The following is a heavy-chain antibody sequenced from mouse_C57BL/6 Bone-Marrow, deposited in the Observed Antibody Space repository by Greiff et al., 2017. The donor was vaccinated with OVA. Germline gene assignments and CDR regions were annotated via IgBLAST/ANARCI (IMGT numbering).Heavy chain of an antibody. V-gene: IGHV1-22*01. CDR1: GYTFTDYN. CDR2: INPNNGGT. J-gene: IGHJ2*01. CDR3: ARSHYYGSRD. Sequence: VQLKQSGPELVKPGASVKMSCKASGYTFTDYNMHWVKQSHGKSLEWIGYINPNNGGTSYNQKFKGKATLTVNKSSSTAYMELRSLTSEDSAVYYCARSHYYGSRDWGQGTTLTVSS. D-gene: IGHD1-1*01.